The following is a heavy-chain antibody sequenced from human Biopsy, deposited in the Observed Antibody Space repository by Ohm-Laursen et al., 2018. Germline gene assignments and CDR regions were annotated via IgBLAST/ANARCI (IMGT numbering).Heavy chain of an antibody. V-gene: IGHV4-59*01. Sequence: SRTLSLTCTVSGDTISSYYWSWIRQPPGMGLQWIGYVYDTGSTAYNPSLQSRVTISVDTSKNHFSLRLRSGTPADTAIYYCARDRGYYSDRTVPGYFDLWGRGTLVTVSS. CDR2: VYDTGST. CDR3: ARDRGYYSDRTVPGYFDL. CDR1: GDTISSYY. D-gene: IGHD3-22*01. J-gene: IGHJ2*01.